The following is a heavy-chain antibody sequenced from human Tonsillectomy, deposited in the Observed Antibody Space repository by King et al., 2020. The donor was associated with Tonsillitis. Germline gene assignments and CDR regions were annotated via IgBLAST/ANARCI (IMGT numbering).Heavy chain of an antibody. D-gene: IGHD3-22*01. V-gene: IGHV5-51*01. J-gene: IGHJ2*01. CDR1: GYSFTSYW. Sequence: QLVQSGAEVKKPGESLKISCKGSGYSFTSYWIGWVRQMPGKGLEWMGIIYPGDSDTRYSPSFQGQVTISADKSISTAYLQWSSLKASATAMYYCARGGDYYDSSGYSHWYFDLWGRGTLVTVSS. CDR3: ARGGDYYDSSGYSHWYFDL. CDR2: IYPGDSDT.